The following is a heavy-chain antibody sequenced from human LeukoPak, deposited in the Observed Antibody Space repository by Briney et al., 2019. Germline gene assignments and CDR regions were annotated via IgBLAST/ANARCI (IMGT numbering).Heavy chain of an antibody. CDR1: GDSISNYY. V-gene: IGHV4-59*01. J-gene: IGHJ4*02. D-gene: IGHD2-2*01. CDR2: IYYSGST. CDR3: ARAPIGYCSSTSCYAYDY. Sequence: SETLSLTCTVSGDSISNYYWSWIRQPPGKGLEWIGYIYYSGSTNYNPSLKSRVTISVDTSKNQFSLKLSSVTAADTAIYYCARAPIGYCSSTSCYAYDYWGQGTLVTVSS.